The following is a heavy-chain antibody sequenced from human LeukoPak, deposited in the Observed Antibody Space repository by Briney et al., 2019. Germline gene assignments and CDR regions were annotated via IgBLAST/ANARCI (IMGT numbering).Heavy chain of an antibody. D-gene: IGHD5-24*01. CDR3: ARGERWLQFGKVGLDY. Sequence: SETLSLTCTVSGGSISSSSYYWGWIRQPPGKGLEWIGSIYYTGSTYYNPSLKSRVTISVDTSKNQFSLKLSSVTAADTAVYYCARGERWLQFGKVGLDYWGQGTLVTVSS. CDR1: GGSISSSSYY. V-gene: IGHV4-39*01. CDR2: IYYTGST. J-gene: IGHJ4*02.